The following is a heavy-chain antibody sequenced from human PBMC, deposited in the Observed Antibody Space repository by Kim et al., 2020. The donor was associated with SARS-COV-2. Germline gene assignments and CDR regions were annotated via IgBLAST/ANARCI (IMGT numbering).Heavy chain of an antibody. J-gene: IGHJ6*02. Sequence: SETLSLTCAVYGGSFSGYYWSWIRQPPGKGLEWIGEINHSGSTNYNPSLKSRVTISVDTSKNQFSLKLSSVTAADTAVYYCASGGGRFGEPTRPRLRTALYGMDVWGQGTTVTVSS. CDR1: GGSFSGYY. CDR3: ASGGGRFGEPTRPRLRTALYGMDV. D-gene: IGHD3-10*01. CDR2: INHSGST. V-gene: IGHV4-34*01.